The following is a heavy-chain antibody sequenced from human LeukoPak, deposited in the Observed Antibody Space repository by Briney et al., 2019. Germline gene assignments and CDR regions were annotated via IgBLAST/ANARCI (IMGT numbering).Heavy chain of an antibody. J-gene: IGHJ4*02. CDR3: AKVRGTYSSGYFFDY. V-gene: IGHV3-9*01. CDR2: ISWNSGYI. CDR1: GFTFDNYA. D-gene: IGHD6-19*01. Sequence: GRSLRLSCAASGFTFDNYAMHWVRQAPGKGLEWLSIISWNSGYIGYADSVKGRFTISRDNAKKSLDLQMNSLRAEDTAFYYCAKVRGTYSSGYFFDYWGQGTMVTVSS.